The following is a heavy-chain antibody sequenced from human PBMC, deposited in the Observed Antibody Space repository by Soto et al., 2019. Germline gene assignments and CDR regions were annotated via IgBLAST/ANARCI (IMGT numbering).Heavy chain of an antibody. Sequence: EVHLLESGGGLVQPGGSLRLSCAASGFTFSSYPMCWVRQAPGKGLELVSVITDNGGRTFYADSVKGRFTFSRDNSKNPLYLQMNRLRLEDTATYYCAKYGMGTRGIYFGMDGWGQGTTVIVSS. CDR2: ITDNGGRT. CDR1: GFTFSSYP. D-gene: IGHD1-1*01. J-gene: IGHJ6*02. V-gene: IGHV3-23*01. CDR3: AKYGMGTRGIYFGMDG.